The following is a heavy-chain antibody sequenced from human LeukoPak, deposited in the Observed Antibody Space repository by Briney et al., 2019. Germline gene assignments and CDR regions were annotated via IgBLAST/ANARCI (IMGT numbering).Heavy chain of an antibody. J-gene: IGHJ4*02. CDR1: GFSFTNYW. V-gene: IGHV3-7*01. D-gene: IGHD2-15*01. Sequence: GGSLRLSCAASGFSFTNYWMSWVRQAPGKGLEWVANVKEDGTTKQYVDSVKGRFTISRDNAKNSLYLQMDSLRAEDTAVYYCVSQEVVPHWGQGTLVSFSS. CDR3: VSQEVVPH. CDR2: VKEDGTTK.